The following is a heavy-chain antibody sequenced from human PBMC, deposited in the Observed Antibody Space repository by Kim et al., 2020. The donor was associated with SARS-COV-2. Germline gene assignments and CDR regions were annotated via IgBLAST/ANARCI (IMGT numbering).Heavy chain of an antibody. CDR2: IWYDGSNK. CDR3: ARDGTRGYYGSAIYGMDV. D-gene: IGHD3-10*01. CDR1: GFTFSSYG. Sequence: GGSLRLSCAASGFTFSSYGMHWVRQAPGKGLEWVAVIWYDGSNKYYADSVKGRFTISRDNSKNTLYLQMNSLRAEDTAVYYCARDGTRGYYGSAIYGMDVWGQGTTVTVSS. V-gene: IGHV3-33*01. J-gene: IGHJ6*02.